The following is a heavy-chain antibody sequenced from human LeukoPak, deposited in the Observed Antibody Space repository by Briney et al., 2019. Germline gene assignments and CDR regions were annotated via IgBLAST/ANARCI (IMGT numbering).Heavy chain of an antibody. V-gene: IGHV3-23*01. Sequence: GGSLRLSCAASGFIFSSYGMHWVRQAPGKGLEWVSAISGSGGSTYYADSVKGRFTISRDNSKNTLYLQMNSLRAEDTAVYYCARGRDYMDVWGKGTTVTVSS. CDR3: ARGRDYMDV. CDR1: GFIFSSYG. J-gene: IGHJ6*03. D-gene: IGHD3-10*01. CDR2: ISGSGGST.